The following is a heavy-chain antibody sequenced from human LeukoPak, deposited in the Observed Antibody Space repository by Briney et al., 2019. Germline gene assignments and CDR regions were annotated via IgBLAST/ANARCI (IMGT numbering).Heavy chain of an antibody. CDR1: GGSISSSSYY. J-gene: IGHJ3*02. Sequence: SETLSLTCTVSGGSISSSSYYWGWIRQPPGKGLEWIGSIYYSGSTYYNPSLKSRLTISVDTSKNQFSLRLSSVTAADTAVYYCATPRGGYCSSTSFPHDAFDIWGQGTMVTVSS. V-gene: IGHV4-39*01. D-gene: IGHD2-2*01. CDR2: IYYSGST. CDR3: ATPRGGYCSSTSFPHDAFDI.